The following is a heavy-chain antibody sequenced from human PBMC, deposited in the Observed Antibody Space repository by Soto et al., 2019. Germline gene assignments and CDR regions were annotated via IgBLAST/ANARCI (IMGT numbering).Heavy chain of an antibody. V-gene: IGHV3-23*01. CDR2: ISASGGTA. D-gene: IGHD3-9*01. CDR3: AKLTYPSASAGYYYERVSGWIDS. Sequence: PGGSLRLSCAASGFSFSSYAMSWVRQGPGKGLEWVSSISASGGTANLADSVEGRCTISRDNSKSTLYLQLNSLRAEDTAVYYCAKLTYPSASAGYYYERVSGWIDSWGPGTLVTVSS. J-gene: IGHJ5*01. CDR1: GFSFSSYA.